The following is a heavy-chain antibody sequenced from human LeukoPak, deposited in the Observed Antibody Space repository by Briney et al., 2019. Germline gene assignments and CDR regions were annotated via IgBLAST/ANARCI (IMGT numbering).Heavy chain of an antibody. CDR1: GFTFSSYG. CDR3: AKPTGLYDSSGYNYDY. D-gene: IGHD3-22*01. J-gene: IGHJ4*02. CDR2: ISGSGGST. Sequence: GGTLRLSCAASGFTFSSYGMSWVRQAPGKGLEWVSAISGSGGSTYYADSVKGRFTISRDNSKSTLYLQMNSLRAEDTAVYYCAKPTGLYDSSGYNYDYWGQGTLVTVSS. V-gene: IGHV3-23*01.